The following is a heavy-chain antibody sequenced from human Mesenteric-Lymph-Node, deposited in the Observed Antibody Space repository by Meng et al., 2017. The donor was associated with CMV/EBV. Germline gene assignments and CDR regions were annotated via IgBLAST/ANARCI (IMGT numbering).Heavy chain of an antibody. J-gene: IGHJ3*02. V-gene: IGHV3-49*04. D-gene: IGHD1-26*01. Sequence: GGSLKISCTASGFTFGDYAMSWVRQAPGKGLEWVGFIRSKAYGGTTEYAASVKGRFTISRDDSKSIAYLQMNSLKTEDTAVYYCTRVYGYYDAFDIWGQGTMVTVSS. CDR1: GFTFGDYA. CDR2: IRSKAYGGTT. CDR3: TRVYGYYDAFDI.